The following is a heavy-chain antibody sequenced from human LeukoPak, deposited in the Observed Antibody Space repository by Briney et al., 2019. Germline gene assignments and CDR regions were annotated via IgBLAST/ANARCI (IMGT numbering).Heavy chain of an antibody. CDR3: AREAWFDP. Sequence: FSSYSMNWVRQAPGKGLEWVSSISSSSSYIYYADSVKGRFTISRDNAKNSLYLQMNSLRAEDTAVYYCAREAWFDPWGQGTLVTVSS. J-gene: IGHJ5*02. CDR1: FSSYS. V-gene: IGHV3-21*01. CDR2: ISSSSSYI.